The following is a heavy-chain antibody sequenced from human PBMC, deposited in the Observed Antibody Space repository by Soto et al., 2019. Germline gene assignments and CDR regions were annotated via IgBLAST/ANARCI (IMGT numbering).Heavy chain of an antibody. Sequence: GGSLRLSCAASGFTFSSYCMSWVRQAPGKGLEWVANIKQDGGEKYYVDSVKGRFTISRDNAMNALYLQMNSLRAGETAVYYCARDPPTVTISAQTFDYWGQGTLVTVSS. V-gene: IGHV3-7*01. CDR3: ARDPPTVTISAQTFDY. CDR2: IKQDGGEK. J-gene: IGHJ4*02. CDR1: GFTFSSYC. D-gene: IGHD4-4*01.